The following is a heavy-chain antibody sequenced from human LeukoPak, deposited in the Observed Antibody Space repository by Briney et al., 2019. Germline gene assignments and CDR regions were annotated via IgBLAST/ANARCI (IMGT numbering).Heavy chain of an antibody. J-gene: IGHJ4*02. CDR2: ISYDGSNK. Sequence: PGGSLRLSCAASGFTFSSYAMHWVRQAPGKGLEWVAVISYDGSNKYYADSVKGRFTISRDNSKNTLYLQMNSLRAEDTAVYCCARDRYYDFWSGHYLGYWGQGTLVTVSS. CDR3: ARDRYYDFWSGHYLGY. CDR1: GFTFSSYA. D-gene: IGHD3-3*01. V-gene: IGHV3-30-3*01.